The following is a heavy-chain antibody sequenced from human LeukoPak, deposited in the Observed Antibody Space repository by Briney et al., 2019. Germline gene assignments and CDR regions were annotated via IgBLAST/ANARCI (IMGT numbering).Heavy chain of an antibody. J-gene: IGHJ4*02. Sequence: GASVTVSCKASGYTFTGYYMHWVRQAPGQGLEWMGWINPKSGGTNYAQKFQGRVTMTRDTSISTAYMELSRLRSDDTAVYYCVPSADLYYFDYRGQGTQVTVSS. D-gene: IGHD2-2*01. CDR3: VPSADLYYFDY. CDR2: INPKSGGT. V-gene: IGHV1-2*02. CDR1: GYTFTGYY.